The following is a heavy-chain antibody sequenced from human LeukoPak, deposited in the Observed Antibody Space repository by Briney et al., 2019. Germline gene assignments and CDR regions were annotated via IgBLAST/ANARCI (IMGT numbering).Heavy chain of an antibody. CDR2: ISAYNGNT. CDR1: GYIFTSYG. J-gene: IGHJ5*02. CDR3: ARGDDTIMVMHH. Sequence: ASVKVSCKASGYIFTSYGISWVRPAPGQGLEWMGWISAYNGNTNYAQRLQGRVTMTTDTSTSTAYMELRSLRSDDTAVYYCARGDDTIMVMHHWGQGTLVTVSS. V-gene: IGHV1-18*01. D-gene: IGHD5-18*01.